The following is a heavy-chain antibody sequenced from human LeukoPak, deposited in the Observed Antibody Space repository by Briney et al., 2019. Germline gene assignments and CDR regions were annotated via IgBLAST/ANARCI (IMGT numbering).Heavy chain of an antibody. J-gene: IGHJ4*02. CDR3: ATGGITIFGVVTYPND. CDR2: IKQDGSEK. D-gene: IGHD3-3*01. CDR1: GFTFSSYW. Sequence: GGSLRLSCAASGFTFSSYWMSWVRQAPGKGLEWVANIKQDGSEKYYVDSVKGRFTISRDNAKNSLYLQMNSLRAEDTALYYCATGGITIFGVVTYPNDWGQGTLVTVSS. V-gene: IGHV3-7*03.